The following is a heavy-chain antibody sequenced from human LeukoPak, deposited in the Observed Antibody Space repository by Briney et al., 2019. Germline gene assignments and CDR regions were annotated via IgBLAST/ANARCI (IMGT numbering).Heavy chain of an antibody. D-gene: IGHD3-10*01. Sequence: SETLSLTCAVYGGSFSGYFWTWIRQTRGRGRVWIGEIHHSGSPRYNPSLKSRVTITVDTSRNQFSLKLRSVTVADTAVYFCARADRGHFASAYWGQGTLVTVSS. V-gene: IGHV4-34*01. CDR3: ARADRGHFASAY. CDR1: GGSFSGYF. CDR2: IHHSGSP. J-gene: IGHJ4*02.